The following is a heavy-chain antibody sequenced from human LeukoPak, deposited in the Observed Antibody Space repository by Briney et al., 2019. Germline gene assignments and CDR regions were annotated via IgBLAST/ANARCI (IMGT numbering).Heavy chain of an antibody. J-gene: IGHJ6*03. CDR3: ARVVPGHYCSSTSCYKSRYMDV. CDR1: GYTFTSYG. V-gene: IGHV1-2*02. D-gene: IGHD2-2*02. Sequence: GASVKVSCKASGYTFTSYGISWVRQAPGQGLEWMGWINPNSGGTNYAQKFQGRVTMTRDTSISTAYMELGRLRYDDTAVYYCARVVPGHYCSSTSCYKSRYMDVWGKGTTVTVSS. CDR2: INPNSGGT.